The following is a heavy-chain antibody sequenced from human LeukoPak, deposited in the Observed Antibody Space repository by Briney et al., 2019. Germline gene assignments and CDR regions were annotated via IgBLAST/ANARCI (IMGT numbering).Heavy chain of an antibody. D-gene: IGHD3-3*01. CDR1: GYSISSGYY. Sequence: SETLSLTCTVSGYSISSGYYWGWIRQPPGKGLEWIGSICYSGSTYYNPSLKSRVTISVDTSKNQFSLKLSSVTAADTAVYYCARHAEAYDFWSGTYMDVWGKGTTVTVSS. V-gene: IGHV4-38-2*02. CDR3: ARHAEAYDFWSGTYMDV. J-gene: IGHJ6*03. CDR2: ICYSGST.